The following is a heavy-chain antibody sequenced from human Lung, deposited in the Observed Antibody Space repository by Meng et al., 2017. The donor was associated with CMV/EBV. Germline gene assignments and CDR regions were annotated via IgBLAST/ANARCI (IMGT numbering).Heavy chain of an antibody. CDR2: IIPILGIA. D-gene: IGHD2-2*01. Sequence: SVKVSCKASGGTFSSYTISWVRQAPGQGLEWMGRIIPILGIANYAQKFQGRVTITADKSTSTAYMELSSLRSEDTAVYYCARSPNAIVVVPAASWSDPWGQGXLVTVSS. CDR3: ARSPNAIVVVPAASWSDP. J-gene: IGHJ5*02. CDR1: GGTFSSYT. V-gene: IGHV1-69*02.